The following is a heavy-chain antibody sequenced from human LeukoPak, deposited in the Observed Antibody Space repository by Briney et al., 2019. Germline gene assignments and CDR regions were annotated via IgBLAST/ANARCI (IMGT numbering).Heavy chain of an antibody. CDR3: ARGGGYSERFDY. J-gene: IGHJ4*02. CDR2: IKFDGTEK. CDR1: GFTFSDSW. V-gene: IGHV3-7*01. D-gene: IGHD1-26*01. Sequence: PGGSLRLSCAASGFTFSDSWMTWVRQAPGKGLEGVATIKFDGTEKQYVASVRGRFTISRANAENSMFLRMESLSPEDTAVYYCARGGGYSERFDYWGQGTLVTVSS.